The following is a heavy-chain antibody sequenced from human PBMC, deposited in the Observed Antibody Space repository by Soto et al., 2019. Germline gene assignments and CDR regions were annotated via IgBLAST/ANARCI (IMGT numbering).Heavy chain of an antibody. Sequence: ASVKVSCKASGYTLTEFAMHWVRQAPGKGLEWMGGFDPEDGETIYAQKFQGRVTMTEDTSTDTAYMELSSLRSEDTAVYYCATLGHDFDIWGQGTMVTVSS. D-gene: IGHD1-26*01. CDR2: FDPEDGET. V-gene: IGHV1-24*01. J-gene: IGHJ3*02. CDR1: GYTLTEFA. CDR3: ATLGHDFDI.